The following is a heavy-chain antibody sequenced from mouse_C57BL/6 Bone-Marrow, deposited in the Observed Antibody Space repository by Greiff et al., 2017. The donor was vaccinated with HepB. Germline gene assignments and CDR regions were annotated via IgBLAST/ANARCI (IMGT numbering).Heavy chain of an antibody. CDR3: ARRNRYYGPWFAY. V-gene: IGHV1-50*01. J-gene: IGHJ3*01. CDR2: IDPSDSYT. CDR1: GYTFTSYW. Sequence: VQLQQPGAELVKPGASVKLSCKASGYTFTSYWMQWVKQRPGQGLEWIGEIDPSDSYTNYNQKFKGKATLTVDTSSSTAYMQLSSLTSEDSAVYYCARRNRYYGPWFAYWGQGTLVTVSA. D-gene: IGHD2-1*01.